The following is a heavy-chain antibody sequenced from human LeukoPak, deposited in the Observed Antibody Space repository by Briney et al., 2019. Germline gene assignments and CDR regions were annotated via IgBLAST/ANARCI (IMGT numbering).Heavy chain of an antibody. D-gene: IGHD5-18*01. J-gene: IGHJ4*02. Sequence: SETLSLTCAVYGGSFSGYYRSWIRLPPGKGLEWLGEINHSGTTNYNPSLKSRVTISIDTSKNQFSLKLNSVTAADTAVYYCARVGSYGRIEHCGQGTLVTVSS. CDR3: ARVGSYGRIEH. CDR2: INHSGTT. V-gene: IGHV4-34*01. CDR1: GGSFSGYY.